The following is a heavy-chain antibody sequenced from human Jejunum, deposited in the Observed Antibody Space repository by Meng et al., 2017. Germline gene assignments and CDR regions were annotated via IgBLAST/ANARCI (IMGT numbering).Heavy chain of an antibody. V-gene: IGHV4-4*02. J-gene: IGHJ4*02. CDR1: VGPVSTTDW. CDR3: ARDPRTNWASRFFDN. D-gene: IGHD1/OR15-1a*01. Sequence: HVHVQESAPGLLRPSGPPSPTCDVSVGPVSTTDWWSWVRQPPGKGLEWIGEISRSGRANYNPSLKGRVTISLDRSMNLFSLKLDSVTAADAAVYYCARDPRTNWASRFFDNWGQGTLVTVSS. CDR2: ISRSGRA.